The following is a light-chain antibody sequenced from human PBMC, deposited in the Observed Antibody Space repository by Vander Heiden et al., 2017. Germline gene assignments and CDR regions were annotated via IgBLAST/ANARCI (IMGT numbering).Light chain of an antibody. Sequence: DIQMTQSPSTLSASVGDRVTITCRASQSISSWLAWYQQKPGKAPRLLIFKASSLESGVPSRFSGSGSGTDFTLTISSLQPDDFATYYCQQYNSYPYTFGQGTKLEIK. CDR3: QQYNSYPYT. V-gene: IGKV1-5*03. J-gene: IGKJ2*01. CDR2: KAS. CDR1: QSISSW.